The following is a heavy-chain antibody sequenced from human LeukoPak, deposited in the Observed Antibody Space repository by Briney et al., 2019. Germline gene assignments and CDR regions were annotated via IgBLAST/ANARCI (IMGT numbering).Heavy chain of an antibody. CDR1: GGTFSSYA. CDR2: IIPILGIA. CDR3: AREEEECSSTSRYDY. V-gene: IGHV1-69*04. D-gene: IGHD2-2*01. J-gene: IGHJ4*02. Sequence: ASVKVSCKASGGTFSSYAISWVRQAPGQGLEWMGRIIPILGIANYAQKFQGRVTITADKSTSTAYMELSSLRSEDTAVYYCAREEEECSSTSRYDYWGQGTLVTVSS.